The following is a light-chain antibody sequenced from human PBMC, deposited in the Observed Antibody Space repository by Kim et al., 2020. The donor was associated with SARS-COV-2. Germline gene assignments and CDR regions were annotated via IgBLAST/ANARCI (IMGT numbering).Light chain of an antibody. Sequence: QSALTQPRSVSGSPGQSVTISCTGTSSDVGGYKYVSWYQQHPGKAPKLILYDVSRRPSGVPDRFYGSKSGNTASLTISGLQAEDEADYHCCSYAGSYTLVFGAGTKLTVL. V-gene: IGLV2-11*01. CDR2: DVS. CDR3: CSYAGSYTLV. J-gene: IGLJ2*01. CDR1: SSDVGGYKY.